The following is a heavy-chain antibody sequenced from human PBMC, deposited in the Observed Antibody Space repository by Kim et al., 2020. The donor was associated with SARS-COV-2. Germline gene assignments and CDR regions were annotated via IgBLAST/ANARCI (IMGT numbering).Heavy chain of an antibody. CDR2: INPSGGST. Sequence: ASVKVSCKASGYTFTSYYMHWVRQAPGQGLEWMGIINPSGGSTSYAQKFQGRVTMTRDTSTSTVYMELSSLRSEDTAVYYCARAMFGIRYFDWFKKDKYCYYYYGMDVWGQGTTVTVSS. D-gene: IGHD3-9*01. J-gene: IGHJ6*02. CDR3: ARAMFGIRYFDWFKKDKYCYYYYGMDV. CDR1: GYTFTSYY. V-gene: IGHV1-46*01.